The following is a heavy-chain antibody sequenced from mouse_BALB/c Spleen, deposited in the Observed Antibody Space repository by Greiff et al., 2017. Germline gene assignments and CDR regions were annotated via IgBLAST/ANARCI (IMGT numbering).Heavy chain of an antibody. CDR1: GFSLTGYG. J-gene: IGHJ2*01. Sequence: QVQLKQSGPGLVAPSQSLSITCTVSGFSLTGYGVNWVRQPPGKGLEWMGMIWGDGSTDYNSALKSRLSISKDNSKSQVFLKMNSLQTDDTARYYCARTYYGSLFDYWGAGTTLTVSS. D-gene: IGHD1-2*01. CDR2: IWGDGST. V-gene: IGHV2-6-7*01. CDR3: ARTYYGSLFDY.